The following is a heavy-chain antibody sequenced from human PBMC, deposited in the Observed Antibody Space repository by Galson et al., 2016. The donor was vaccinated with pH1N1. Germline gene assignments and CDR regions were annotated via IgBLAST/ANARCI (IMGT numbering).Heavy chain of an antibody. J-gene: IGHJ4*02. CDR3: ATENYNTSLY. D-gene: IGHD1-7*01. CDR1: GFIFSDYW. CDR2: INQDGSRK. Sequence: SLRLSCAASGFIFSDYWMSWVRQAPGKGLEWVAKINQDGSRKYYVDSMKGRCTISRDNAENSLSLQTNSLRGEDTALYYCATENYNTSLYWGQGILVTVSS. V-gene: IGHV3-7*01.